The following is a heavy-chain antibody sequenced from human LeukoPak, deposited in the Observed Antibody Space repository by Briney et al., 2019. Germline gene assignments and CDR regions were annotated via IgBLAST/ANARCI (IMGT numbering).Heavy chain of an antibody. CDR1: GFTFSSYA. J-gene: IGHJ4*02. Sequence: GGSLRLSCAASGFTFSSYAMSWVRQAPGKGLEWVSAISGSGGSTYYADSVKGRFTISRDNSKNTLYLQMNSLRAEDTAVYYCAKAGGSNRSYSSSWYHFDYWGQGTLVTVSS. CDR3: AKAGGSNRSYSSSWYHFDY. D-gene: IGHD6-13*01. CDR2: ISGSGGST. V-gene: IGHV3-23*01.